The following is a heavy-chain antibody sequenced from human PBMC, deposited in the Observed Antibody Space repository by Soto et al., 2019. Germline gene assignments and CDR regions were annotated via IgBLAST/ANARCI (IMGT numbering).Heavy chain of an antibody. CDR1: GGSVSSGSYY. V-gene: IGHV4-61*01. CDR2: IYYSGST. CDR3: ARGFGRDNWFDP. J-gene: IGHJ5*02. D-gene: IGHD3-16*01. Sequence: SSETLSLTCTVSGGSVSSGSYYWSWIRQPPGKGLEWIGYIYYSGSTNYNPSLKSRVTISVDTSKNQFSLKLSSVTAADTAVYYCARGFGRDNWFDPWGQGTLVTVSS.